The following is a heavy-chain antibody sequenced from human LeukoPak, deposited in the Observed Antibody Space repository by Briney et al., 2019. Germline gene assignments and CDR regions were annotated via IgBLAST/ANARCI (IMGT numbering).Heavy chain of an antibody. Sequence: ASVKVSCKASGYTFTSYYMHWVRQAPGQGLEWMGIINPSGGSTYYADSVKGRFTISRDNSKNTLYLQMNSLRAEDTAVYYCADDYDFWSGPPTSYYYYGMDVWGQGTTVTVSS. CDR2: INPSGGST. CDR1: GYTFTSYY. CDR3: ADDYDFWSGPPTSYYYYGMDV. V-gene: IGHV1-46*04. D-gene: IGHD3-3*01. J-gene: IGHJ6*02.